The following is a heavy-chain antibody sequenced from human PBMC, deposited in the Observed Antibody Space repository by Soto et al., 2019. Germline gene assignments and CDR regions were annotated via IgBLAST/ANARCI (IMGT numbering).Heavy chain of an antibody. D-gene: IGHD1-7*01. J-gene: IGHJ5*02. Sequence: GGSLRLSCAASGFTFDDYAMHWVRQAPGKGLEWVSGISWNSGSIGYADSVKGRFTISRDNAKNSLYLQMNSLRAEDTALYYCAKARITGTRGYWFDPWGQGTLVTVSS. CDR1: GFTFDDYA. CDR3: AKARITGTRGYWFDP. V-gene: IGHV3-9*01. CDR2: ISWNSGSI.